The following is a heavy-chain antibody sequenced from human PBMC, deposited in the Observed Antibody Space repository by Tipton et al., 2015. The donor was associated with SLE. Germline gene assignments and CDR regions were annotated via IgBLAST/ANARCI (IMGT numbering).Heavy chain of an antibody. V-gene: IGHV4-4*02. Sequence: TLSLTCAVSGGSISTSNWWSWVRQPPGKGLEWIGEIYHSGSSSYNPSLKSRVTISVDKSKNQFSLKLSSVTAADTAVYYCARGAGDFWSGYYLEYFHHWGQGTLVTVSS. J-gene: IGHJ1*01. D-gene: IGHD3-3*01. CDR1: GGSISTSNW. CDR3: ARGAGDFWSGYYLEYFHH. CDR2: IYHSGSS.